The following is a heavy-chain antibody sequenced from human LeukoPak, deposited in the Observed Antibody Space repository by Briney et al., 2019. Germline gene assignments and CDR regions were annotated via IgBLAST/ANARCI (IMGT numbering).Heavy chain of an antibody. CDR2: INPNSGGT. Sequence: ASVKVSCKASGYTFTGYYMHWVRQAPGQGLEWMGWINPNSGGTNYAQKFQGRVTMTRDTSISTAYMELSRLRSDDTAVYYCARDSSDWYSDAFDIWGQGTMVTVSS. D-gene: IGHD6-19*01. J-gene: IGHJ3*02. V-gene: IGHV1-2*02. CDR1: GYTFTGYY. CDR3: ARDSSDWYSDAFDI.